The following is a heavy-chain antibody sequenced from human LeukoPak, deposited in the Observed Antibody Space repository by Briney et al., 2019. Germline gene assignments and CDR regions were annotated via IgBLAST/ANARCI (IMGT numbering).Heavy chain of an antibody. V-gene: IGHV1-69*04. CDR1: GGTFSSYA. Sequence: ASVKVSCKASGGTFSSYAISWVRQAPGQGLEWMGRIIPILGIANYAQKFQGRVTITADKSTSTAYMELSSLRSEDTAVYYCAIVATISFDLLIDYWGQGTLVTVSS. J-gene: IGHJ4*02. CDR3: AIVATISFDLLIDY. CDR2: IIPILGIA. D-gene: IGHD5-12*01.